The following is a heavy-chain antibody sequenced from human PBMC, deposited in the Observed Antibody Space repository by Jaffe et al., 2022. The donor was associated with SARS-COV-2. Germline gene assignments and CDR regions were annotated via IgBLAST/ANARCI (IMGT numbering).Heavy chain of an antibody. J-gene: IGHJ5*02. Sequence: QVQLVESGGGVVQPGRSLRLSCAASGFTFSSYGMHWVRQAPGKGLEWVAVISYDGSNKYYADSVKGRFTISRDNSKNTLYLQMNSLRAEDTAVYYCAKSPHRLTTGGWFDPWGQGTLVTVSS. CDR1: GFTFSSYG. CDR3: AKSPHRLTTGGWFDP. V-gene: IGHV3-30*18. CDR2: ISYDGSNK.